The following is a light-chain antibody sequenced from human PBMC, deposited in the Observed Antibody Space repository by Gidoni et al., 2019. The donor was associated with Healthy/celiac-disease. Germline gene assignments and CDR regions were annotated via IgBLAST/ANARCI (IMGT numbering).Light chain of an antibody. Sequence: DIVMTQSPDSLAVSLGERATINCKSSQSVLYSSNNKNYLAWYQLKPGQPPKLLIYWASPRESGVPDRFSGSGSGTDFNLTISSLQAEDVAVYYCQQYYSTPPVTFGGGTKVEIK. CDR3: QQYYSTPPVT. V-gene: IGKV4-1*01. J-gene: IGKJ4*01. CDR2: WAS. CDR1: QSVLYSSNNKNY.